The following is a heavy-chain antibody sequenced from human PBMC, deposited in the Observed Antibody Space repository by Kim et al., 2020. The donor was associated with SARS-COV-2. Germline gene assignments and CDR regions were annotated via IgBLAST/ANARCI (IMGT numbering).Heavy chain of an antibody. J-gene: IGHJ3*02. V-gene: IGHV4-39*01. CDR3: ARRGGSYFWAFDI. D-gene: IGHD1-26*01. Sequence: YVPSLKSRVTISADTSKNQFSLKLSSVTAADTAVYYCARRGGSYFWAFDIWGQGTMVTVSS.